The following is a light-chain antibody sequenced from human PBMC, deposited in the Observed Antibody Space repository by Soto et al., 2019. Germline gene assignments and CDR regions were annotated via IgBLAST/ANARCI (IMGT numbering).Light chain of an antibody. CDR2: GAS. CDR1: RSVSSN. CDR3: QQYNNWPPYT. J-gene: IGKJ2*01. Sequence: EIVMTQSPATLSVSPGERATLSCRASRSVSSNLAWYQQKPGQAPRLLMYGASTRATGIPARFIGSGSGTEFTLTISSLQSEDFAVYYCQQYNNWPPYTFGQGTKLEIK. V-gene: IGKV3-15*01.